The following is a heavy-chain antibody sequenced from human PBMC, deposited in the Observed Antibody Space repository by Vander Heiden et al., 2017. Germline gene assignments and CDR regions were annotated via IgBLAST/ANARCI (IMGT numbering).Heavy chain of an antibody. V-gene: IGHV1-2*02. CDR2: INPKTGDI. J-gene: IGHJ4*02. CDR1: GFTFTGYY. CDR3: ARDRTIFAVGIDY. Sequence: QVQLVQSGAEVKKPGASVKVSCKTSGFTFTGYYIHWVRQAPGQGLEWMGGINPKTGDIDYAQKFQGRVTVTMDRSISTAYMEVRRLRSDDTAVYYCARDRTIFAVGIDYWGQGTLVTVSS. D-gene: IGHD3-3*01.